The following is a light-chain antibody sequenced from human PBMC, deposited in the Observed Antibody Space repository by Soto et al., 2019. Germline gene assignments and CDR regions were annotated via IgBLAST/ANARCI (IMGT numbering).Light chain of an antibody. Sequence: EIVMTQSPATLSVSPGERATLSCRASQSVSSNLAWYQQKPGQAPRLLIYGASTRATGIPARFSGSGSGTEFTLTISSLEPEDFAVYYCQQYGSSTRTFGQGTRLEIK. J-gene: IGKJ5*01. CDR2: GAS. CDR1: QSVSSN. V-gene: IGKV3-15*01. CDR3: QQYGSSTRT.